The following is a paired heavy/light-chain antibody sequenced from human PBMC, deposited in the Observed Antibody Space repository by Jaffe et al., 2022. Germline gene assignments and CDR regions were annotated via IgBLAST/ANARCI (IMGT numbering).Light chain of an antibody. J-gene: IGLJ3*02. CDR3: QVWDSISDQGV. Sequence: SYVLTQPPSVSVAPGQTARVTCGGINIGRESVHWYQHKPGQAPVLVICDDSDRPSGIPERFSGSNSGNTATLSISRVEAGDEADYYCQVWDSISDQGVFGGGTKLTVL. CDR1: NIGRES. V-gene: IGLV3-21*02. CDR2: DDS.
Heavy chain of an antibody. D-gene: IGHD5-12*01. V-gene: IGHV3-23*01. CDR3: ARYNGPYTGFDY. Sequence: EVHLLESGGGLVEPGGSLRLSCAGSGFSFSRYALSWVRQAPGKGLEWVSTINDTGGSTYYADSVKGRFTISRDNSKSTLDLQVNSLRAEDTAIYYCARYNGPYTGFDYWGQGTLVTVSS. CDR2: INDTGGST. CDR1: GFSFSRYA. J-gene: IGHJ4*02.